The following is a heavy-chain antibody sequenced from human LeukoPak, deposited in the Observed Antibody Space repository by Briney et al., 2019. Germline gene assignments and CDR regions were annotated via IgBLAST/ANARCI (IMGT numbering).Heavy chain of an antibody. V-gene: IGHV4-31*03. J-gene: IGHJ4*02. CDR1: GASISSNDQY. D-gene: IGHD3-10*01. CDR2: THHTGNT. Sequence: SETLSLTCTVSGASISSNDQYWSWIRQHPGKGLEWIGYTHHTGNTYYNPSLKSRLTISVDTSRNQFYLKLSSATAADTAVYYCATYGGVRGLSFDYWGQGTLATVSS. CDR3: ATYGGVRGLSFDY.